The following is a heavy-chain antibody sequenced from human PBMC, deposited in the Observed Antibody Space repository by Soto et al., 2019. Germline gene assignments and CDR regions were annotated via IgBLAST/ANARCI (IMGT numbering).Heavy chain of an antibody. V-gene: IGHV1-2*04. CDR1: GYSFTGNS. D-gene: IGHD1-26*01. CDR2: INPNNGGT. Sequence: QVHLVQYGAEVKKPGASVRVSCKASGYSFTGNSMHWVRQAPGQGLEWMGWINPNNGGTNYAQRFRGWVTMTRETSVSTAYMDLNRLKSDDTAVYYGVSQRSGVVYWGQGTLVTVSS. J-gene: IGHJ4*02. CDR3: VSQRSGVVY.